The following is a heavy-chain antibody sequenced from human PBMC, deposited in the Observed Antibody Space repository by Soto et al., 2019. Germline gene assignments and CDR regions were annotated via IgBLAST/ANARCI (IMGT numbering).Heavy chain of an antibody. J-gene: IGHJ4*02. D-gene: IGHD3-10*01. CDR2: IYSGGST. V-gene: IGHV3-53*01. Sequence: EVRLVEAGGGLMQPGGSLRLSCAGSGFTVSRSYMNWVRQAPGKGLEWLSIIYSGGSTKYADSVKDRFTISRDTSKSTVYLHMDRLRAEDTAVYYCARDSPEYGTGSPLESWGQGTLVTVSS. CDR1: GFTVSRSY. CDR3: ARDSPEYGTGSPLES.